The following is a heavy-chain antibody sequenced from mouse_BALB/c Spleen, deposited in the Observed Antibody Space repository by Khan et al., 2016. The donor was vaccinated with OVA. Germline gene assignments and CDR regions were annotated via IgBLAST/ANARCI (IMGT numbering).Heavy chain of an antibody. D-gene: IGHD6-1*01. CDR1: GFSLTSYG. Sequence: QVQLQQSGPGLVAPSQSLSITCTVSGFSLTSYGVNWVRQPPGKGLEWLGVIWGDGSTNYHSALISRLSITKDNSTRQVFLKLNSLQTDDTATYYCAGFEASYYAMYYWGQGTSVTVSS. V-gene: IGHV2-3*01. J-gene: IGHJ4*01. CDR2: IWGDGST. CDR3: AGFEASYYAMYY.